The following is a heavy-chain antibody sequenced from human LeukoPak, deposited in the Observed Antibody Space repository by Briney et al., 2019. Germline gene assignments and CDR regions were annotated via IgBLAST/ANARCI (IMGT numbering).Heavy chain of an antibody. CDR2: ISGGGDIT. D-gene: IGHD3-10*02. CDR3: ARAVRGVIGYYFDY. Sequence: GGSLRLSCAASGFNFANHAMSWVRQTPGKGLEWVSAISGGGDITYYADSVTGRFTISRDNSKDTLFLQMHSLRPGDTAVYYCARAVRGVIGYYFDYWGQGTLVTVSS. CDR1: GFNFANHA. V-gene: IGHV3-23*01. J-gene: IGHJ4*02.